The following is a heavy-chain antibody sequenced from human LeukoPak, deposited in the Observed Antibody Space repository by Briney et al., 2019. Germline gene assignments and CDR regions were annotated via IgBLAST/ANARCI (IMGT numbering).Heavy chain of an antibody. CDR3: ARKVYSSSWSRYYYYMDV. CDR1: GFTFSSYW. D-gene: IGHD6-13*01. Sequence: HPGGSLRLSCAASGFTFSSYWMHWVRQAPGKGLVWVSRINSDGSSTSYADSVKGRFTISRDNAKNTLYLQMNSLRAEDTAVYYCARKVYSSSWSRYYYYMDVWGKGTTVTVSS. CDR2: INSDGSST. V-gene: IGHV3-74*01. J-gene: IGHJ6*03.